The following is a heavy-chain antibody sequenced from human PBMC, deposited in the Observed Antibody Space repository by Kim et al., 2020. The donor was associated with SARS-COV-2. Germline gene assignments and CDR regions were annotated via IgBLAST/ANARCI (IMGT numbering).Heavy chain of an antibody. Sequence: AGTVKGRFTITRDNAKNSLYLQMNSLGAEDTAVYYCARETRAYYYYGMDVWGQGTTVTVSS. CDR3: ARETRAYYYYGMDV. D-gene: IGHD4-17*01. J-gene: IGHJ6*02. V-gene: IGHV3-21*01.